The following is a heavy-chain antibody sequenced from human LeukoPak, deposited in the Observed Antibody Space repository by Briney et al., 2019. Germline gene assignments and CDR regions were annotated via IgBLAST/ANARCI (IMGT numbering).Heavy chain of an antibody. Sequence: GGSLRLSCAASGFTFSSYGMSWVRQAPGKGLEWVSAISGSGGSTYYADSVKGRFTISRDNSKNTLYLQMNSLRAEDTAVYYCAKDADYYDSSGYYGYQVDYWGQGTLVTVSS. J-gene: IGHJ4*02. D-gene: IGHD3-22*01. V-gene: IGHV3-23*01. CDR2: ISGSGGST. CDR3: AKDADYYDSSGYYGYQVDY. CDR1: GFTFSSYG.